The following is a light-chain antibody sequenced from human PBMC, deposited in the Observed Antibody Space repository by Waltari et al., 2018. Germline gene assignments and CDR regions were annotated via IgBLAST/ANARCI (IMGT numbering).Light chain of an antibody. Sequence: CRASQSVKNNVAWYRQKPGKAPKVLIHKASRLESGVPSRFSGSGYGTEFTLTISSLQPDDFATYYCQEYDTLPVTFGGGTKVEIK. V-gene: IGKV1-5*03. J-gene: IGKJ4*01. CDR2: KAS. CDR3: QEYDTLPVT. CDR1: QSVKNN.